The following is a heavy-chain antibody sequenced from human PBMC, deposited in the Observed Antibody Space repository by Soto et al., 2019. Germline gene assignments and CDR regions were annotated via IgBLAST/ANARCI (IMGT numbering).Heavy chain of an antibody. V-gene: IGHV1-69*01. CDR2: ILPIFGTT. J-gene: IGHJ6*02. CDR1: GGTFNTYN. Sequence: QVQLVQSGAEVKKPGSSVKVSCKASGGTFNTYNITWVRQAPGQGLEWMGGILPIFGTTNYAQRFQGRVTITADDSTSTVYMELSSLRSEDTAVYYCARDETGDSYYYYYGMDVWGQGTTVTVTS. CDR3: ARDETGDSYYYYYGMDV. D-gene: IGHD7-27*01.